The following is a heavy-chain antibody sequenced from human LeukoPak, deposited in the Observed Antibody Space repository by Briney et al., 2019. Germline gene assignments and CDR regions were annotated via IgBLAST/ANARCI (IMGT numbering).Heavy chain of an antibody. CDR2: INPNSGGT. CDR1: GYIFTGYY. J-gene: IGHJ4*02. D-gene: IGHD3-10*01. V-gene: IGHV1-2*02. CDR3: ARGGWFGELTAFDY. Sequence: ASVKVSCKASGYIFTGYYMHWVRQAPGQGLEWMGWINPNSGGTNYAQKFQGRVTMTRDTSISTAYMELSRLRSDDTAVYYCARGGWFGELTAFDYWGQGTLVTVSS.